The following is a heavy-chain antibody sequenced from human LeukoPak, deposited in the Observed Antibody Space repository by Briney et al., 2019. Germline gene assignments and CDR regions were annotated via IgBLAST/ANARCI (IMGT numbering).Heavy chain of an antibody. V-gene: IGHV3-43*02. CDR3: AKDEWFIYRADFILDY. J-gene: IGHJ4*02. CDR2: ISGDAGDT. Sequence: GGSLRLSCAASGFPFGDHAMHWVRQAPGKGLEWVSLISGDAGDTYYADSVKGRFTISRDNSKNSLYLQMNRLRAEDSALYYFAKDEWFIYRADFILDYWGQGTLVTVSS. CDR1: GFPFGDHA. D-gene: IGHD3-3*01.